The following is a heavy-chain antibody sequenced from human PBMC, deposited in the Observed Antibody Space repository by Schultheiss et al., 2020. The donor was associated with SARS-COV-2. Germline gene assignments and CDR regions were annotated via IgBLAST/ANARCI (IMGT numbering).Heavy chain of an antibody. J-gene: IGHJ4*02. D-gene: IGHD3-3*01. CDR3: AKDGAFGVVIPFDY. Sequence: GESLKISCAASGFTFSSYAMSWVRQAPGKGLEWVSAISGSGGSTYYADSVKGRFTISRDNSKNTLYLQMNSLRAEDTAVYYCAKDGAFGVVIPFDYWGQGTLVTVSS. V-gene: IGHV3-23*01. CDR2: ISGSGGST. CDR1: GFTFSSYA.